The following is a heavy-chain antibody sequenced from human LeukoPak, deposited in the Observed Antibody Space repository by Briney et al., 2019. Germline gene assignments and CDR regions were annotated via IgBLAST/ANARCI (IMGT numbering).Heavy chain of an antibody. Sequence: GGSLRLSCAAPGFTFSSYWMSWVRQAPGKGLEWVANIKQDGSEKYYVDSVKGRFTISRDNAKNSLYLQMNSLRAEDTAVYYCARGGPTAWYWGQGTLVTVSS. CDR1: GFTFSSYW. D-gene: IGHD1-26*01. V-gene: IGHV3-7*03. CDR2: IKQDGSEK. J-gene: IGHJ4*02. CDR3: ARGGPTAWY.